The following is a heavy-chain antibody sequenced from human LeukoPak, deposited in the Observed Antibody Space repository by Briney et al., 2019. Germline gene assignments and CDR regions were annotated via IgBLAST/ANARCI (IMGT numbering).Heavy chain of an antibody. Sequence: GGSLRLSCAASRFTFSSYSMSWVRQAPGKGLEWVSTISGGGYTTYYADSVRGRFTISRDNSKNTLFLQMNSLRPEDTAVYYCAKGDIVYYDYYFDYWGQGTLVTVSS. D-gene: IGHD2-15*01. CDR2: ISGGGYTT. CDR3: AKGDIVYYDYYFDY. CDR1: RFTFSSYS. J-gene: IGHJ4*02. V-gene: IGHV3-23*01.